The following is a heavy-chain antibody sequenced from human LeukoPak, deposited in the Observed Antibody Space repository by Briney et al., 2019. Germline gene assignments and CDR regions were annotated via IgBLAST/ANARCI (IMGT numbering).Heavy chain of an antibody. CDR3: AKISSGWYFFDY. J-gene: IGHJ4*02. D-gene: IGHD6-19*01. CDR2: ISGSGGST. V-gene: IGHV3-23*01. CDR1: GFTFSSYA. Sequence: GGSLRLSCAASGFTFSSYAMSWVRQAPGKGLEWVSAISGSGGSTYYADSVKGRFTISRDNSKNTLYLQMNSLRTEDTAVYYCAKISSGWYFFDYWGQGTLVTVSS.